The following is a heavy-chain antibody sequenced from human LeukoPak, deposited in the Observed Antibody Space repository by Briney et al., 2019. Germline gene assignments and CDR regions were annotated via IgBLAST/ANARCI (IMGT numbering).Heavy chain of an antibody. CDR1: GGSISSYY. Sequence: PSETLSLTCTVSGGSISSYYWGWIRQPPGKGLEWIGYIYYSGSTNYNPSLKSRVTISVDTSKNQFSLKLSSVTAADTAVYYCARGDSSSPGAFDYWGQGTLVTVSS. V-gene: IGHV4-59*01. D-gene: IGHD6-13*01. J-gene: IGHJ4*02. CDR2: IYYSGST. CDR3: ARGDSSSPGAFDY.